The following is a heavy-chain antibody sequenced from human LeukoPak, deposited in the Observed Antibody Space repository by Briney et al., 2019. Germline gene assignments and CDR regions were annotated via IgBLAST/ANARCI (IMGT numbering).Heavy chain of an antibody. CDR3: AKGGIDIAAAGFDY. CDR2: VSGSGGST. CDR1: GFTSSSYA. J-gene: IGHJ4*02. V-gene: IGHV3-23*01. D-gene: IGHD6-13*01. Sequence: GGSLRLSCAASGFTSSSYAMTWVRQAPGKGLEWVSGVSGSGGSTYYADSVKGRFTISRDNSKNTLYLQMNSLRADDTAVYYCAKGGIDIAAAGFDYWGQGTLVTVSS.